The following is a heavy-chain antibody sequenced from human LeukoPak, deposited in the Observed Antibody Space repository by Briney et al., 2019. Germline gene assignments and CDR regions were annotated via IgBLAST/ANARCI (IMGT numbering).Heavy chain of an antibody. CDR3: ARVQLGYYYYYYGMDV. J-gene: IGHJ6*02. V-gene: IGHV4-61*01. Sequence: SETLSLTCTVSGGSVNSGNYYWSWIRQPPGKGLEWIGYIYYSGTTNYNPSLKSRVTISVDKSKNQFSLKLSSVTAADTAVYYCARVQLGYYYYYYGMDVWGQGTTVTVSS. D-gene: IGHD2-2*01. CDR1: GGSVNSGNYY. CDR2: IYYSGTT.